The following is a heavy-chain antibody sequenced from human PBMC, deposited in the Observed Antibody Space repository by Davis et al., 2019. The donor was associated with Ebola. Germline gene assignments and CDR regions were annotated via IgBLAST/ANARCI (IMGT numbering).Heavy chain of an antibody. CDR3: ARERDWAGSDP. V-gene: IGHV6-1*01. D-gene: IGHD5-24*01. Sequence: PSETLSLTCAISGDSVSSKLATWNWIRQSPSRGLEWLGRTYYRRSGWHTDYADSVKSRATINPDTSRNQFSLQLYSVTPADTAVYYCARERDWAGSDPWDQGTLVSVSS. J-gene: IGHJ5*02. CDR1: GDSVSSKLAT. CDR2: TYYRRSGWHT.